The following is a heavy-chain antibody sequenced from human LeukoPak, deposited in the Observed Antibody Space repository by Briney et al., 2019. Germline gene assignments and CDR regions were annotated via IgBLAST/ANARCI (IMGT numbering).Heavy chain of an antibody. D-gene: IGHD6-19*01. V-gene: IGHV4-39*01. CDR3: ARPPGIAVAWFDP. Sequence: SETLSLTCTISGGSIRSSSYYWGWIRQPPGKGMEWIGSIYYSGSTNYNPSLKSRVTISVDTPKNQFSLNLSSVTAADTAVYYCARPPGIAVAWFDPWGQGTLVTVSS. CDR2: IYYSGST. CDR1: GGSIRSSSYY. J-gene: IGHJ5*02.